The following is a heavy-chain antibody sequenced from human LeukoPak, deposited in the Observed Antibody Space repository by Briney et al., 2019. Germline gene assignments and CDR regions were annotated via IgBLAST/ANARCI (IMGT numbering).Heavy chain of an antibody. CDR1: GGSFSGYY. CDR2: ISHSGST. CDR3: ARGPDYYDSSDGMDV. J-gene: IGHJ6*02. D-gene: IGHD3-22*01. Sequence: PSEPLSLTCAVYGGSFSGYYWSWIRQPPGKGLEWIGEISHSGSTNYNPPLKSRVNISVDTSKNQCSQKLSSVTAADTAVYYCARGPDYYDSSDGMDVWGQGTTVTVSS. V-gene: IGHV4-34*01.